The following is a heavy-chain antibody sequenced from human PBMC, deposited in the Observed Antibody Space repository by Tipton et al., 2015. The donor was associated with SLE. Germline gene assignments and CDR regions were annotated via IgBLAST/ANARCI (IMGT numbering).Heavy chain of an antibody. D-gene: IGHD3-10*01. CDR2: THYSGTT. V-gene: IGHV4-39*01. J-gene: IGHJ4*02. Sequence: TLSLTCIVSGGSITTTPYYWGWIRQSPEKGLEWIGSTHYSGTTYYNPSLESRVTMSMDTSKNEFSLNLRSVTATDTAVYHCARLSPLWFGEYTEYWGQGTLVTVTS. CDR3: ARLSPLWFGEYTEY. CDR1: GGSITTTPYY.